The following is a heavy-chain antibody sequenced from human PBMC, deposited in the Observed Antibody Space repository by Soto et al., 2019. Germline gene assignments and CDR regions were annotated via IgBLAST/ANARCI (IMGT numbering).Heavy chain of an antibody. V-gene: IGHV4-4*07. D-gene: IGHD6-13*01. CDR1: GGSISGYY. Sequence: SETLSLTCTVSGGSISGYYWSWIRQPAGKGLEWIGRIYSNGLTNYNPSLKSRVTLSVDTSRNHFSLHLTSVTAADTAIYYCARNRAAAVWFDPWGQGTLVTVS. J-gene: IGHJ5*02. CDR2: IYSNGLT. CDR3: ARNRAAAVWFDP.